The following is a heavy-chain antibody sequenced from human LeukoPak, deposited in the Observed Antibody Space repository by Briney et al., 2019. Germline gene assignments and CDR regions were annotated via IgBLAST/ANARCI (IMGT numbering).Heavy chain of an antibody. J-gene: IGHJ3*02. D-gene: IGHD6-6*01. V-gene: IGHV3-30*04. CDR1: GLTFRSYA. Sequence: PGRSLRLACAVSGLTFRSYAMPWIRQAPGKGLERVAGISYDGSNEYDTDSVKGRFTIARDNSKNTLYLQMNSLRAEDTAVYYCARPRAYSSSLHDAFDIWGQGTMVTVSS. CDR2: ISYDGSNE. CDR3: ARPRAYSSSLHDAFDI.